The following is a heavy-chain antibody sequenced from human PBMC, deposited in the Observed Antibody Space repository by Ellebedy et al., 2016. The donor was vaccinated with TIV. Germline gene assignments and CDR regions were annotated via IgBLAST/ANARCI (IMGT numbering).Heavy chain of an antibody. Sequence: PGGSLRLSCAASGFTVSSNYMSWVRQPPGKGLDWVSVIYSGGGTYYADSVKGRFTISRDNSKITLYLQMNSLRAEDTAVYYCARVDSGYSYGFRPFDYWGQGTLVTVSS. CDR1: GFTVSSNY. D-gene: IGHD5-18*01. CDR2: IYSGGGT. CDR3: ARVDSGYSYGFRPFDY. J-gene: IGHJ4*02. V-gene: IGHV3-53*01.